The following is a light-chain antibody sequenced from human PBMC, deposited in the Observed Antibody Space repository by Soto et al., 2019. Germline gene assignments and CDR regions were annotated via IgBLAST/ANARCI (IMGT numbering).Light chain of an antibody. V-gene: IGKV3-15*01. J-gene: IGKJ2*01. CDR3: QQYNNWPHT. CDR1: QSVSTN. Sequence: EIVMTQSPATLSVSPGERATLSCRASQSVSTNLAWYQQKPGQAPRLLISGASTRATGIPARFSGSGSGTEFTLTISSLQSEDFAVYYCQQYNNWPHTFGQGTTMEIK. CDR2: GAS.